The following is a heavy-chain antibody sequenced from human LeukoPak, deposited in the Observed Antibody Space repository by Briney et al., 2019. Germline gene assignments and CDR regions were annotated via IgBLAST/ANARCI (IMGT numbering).Heavy chain of an antibody. V-gene: IGHV3-48*03. CDR2: ISSSGSTI. J-gene: IGHJ4*02. D-gene: IGHD2-15*01. CDR1: GFTFSSYE. Sequence: PGGSLRLSCAASGFTFSSYEMNWVRQAPGKGLEWVSYISSSGSTIYYADSVKGRFTISRDNAKNSLYLQMNSLRAEDTGVYYCARDGPSRYCSGGSCAVDYWGQGTLVTVSS. CDR3: ARDGPSRYCSGGSCAVDY.